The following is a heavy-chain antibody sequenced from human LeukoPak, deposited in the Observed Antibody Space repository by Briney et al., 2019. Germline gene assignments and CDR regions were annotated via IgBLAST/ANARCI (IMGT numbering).Heavy chain of an antibody. V-gene: IGHV3-30*18. Sequence: GGSLRLPCAASGFTFSSYGMHWVRQAPGKGLEWVAVISYDGSNKYYADSVKGRFTISRDNAKNTLYLQMNSLRAEDTAVYYCAKSSIAARPGIFDYWGQGTLVTVSS. CDR2: ISYDGSNK. CDR3: AKSSIAARPGIFDY. CDR1: GFTFSSYG. D-gene: IGHD6-6*01. J-gene: IGHJ4*02.